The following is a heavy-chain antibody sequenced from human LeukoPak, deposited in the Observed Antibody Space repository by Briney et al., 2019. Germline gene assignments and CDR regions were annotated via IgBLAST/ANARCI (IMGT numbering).Heavy chain of an antibody. V-gene: IGHV3-48*03. CDR3: ARDMRVPAAIRGYYYGMDV. CDR1: GFTFSSYE. Sequence: RGSLRLSCPASGFTFSSYEMNWVGQAPGKGREGVSCISSSGSTRYYADSVKGRFTSSRDNAKNSLYLQMSSLRAEDTAVYYCARDMRVPAAIRGYYYGMDVWGQGTTVTVSS. D-gene: IGHD2-2*02. CDR2: ISSSGSTR. J-gene: IGHJ6*02.